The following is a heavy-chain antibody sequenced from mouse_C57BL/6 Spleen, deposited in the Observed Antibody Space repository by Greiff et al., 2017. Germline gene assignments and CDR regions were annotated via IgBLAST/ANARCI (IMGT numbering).Heavy chain of an antibody. CDR3: ARYNYGSSYPFDY. Sequence: EVKLMESGGGLVQPGGSLSLSCAASGFTFTDYYMSWVRQPPGKALEWLGFIRNKANGYTTEYSASVKGRFTISRDNSQSILYLQMNALRAEDSATYYCARYNYGSSYPFDYWGQGTTLTVSS. CDR2: IRNKANGYTT. D-gene: IGHD1-1*01. V-gene: IGHV7-3*01. CDR1: GFTFTDYY. J-gene: IGHJ2*01.